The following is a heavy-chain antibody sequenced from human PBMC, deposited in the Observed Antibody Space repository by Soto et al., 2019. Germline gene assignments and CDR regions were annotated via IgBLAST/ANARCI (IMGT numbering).Heavy chain of an antibody. CDR1: GFTFSSYG. CDR3: AKDRLSPNY. J-gene: IGHJ4*02. V-gene: IGHV3-30*18. Sequence: GGSLRLSCAASGFTFSSYGMHWVRQAPGKGLEWVAVISYDGSNKYYADSVKGRFTISRDNSKNTLYLQMNSLRAEDTAVYYCAKDRLSPNYWGQGTLVTVSS. D-gene: IGHD6-6*01. CDR2: ISYDGSNK.